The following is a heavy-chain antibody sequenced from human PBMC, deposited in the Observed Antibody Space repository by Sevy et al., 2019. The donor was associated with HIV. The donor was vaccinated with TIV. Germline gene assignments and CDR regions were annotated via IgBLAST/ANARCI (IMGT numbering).Heavy chain of an antibody. CDR2: IWYDGTIK. V-gene: IGHV3-33*08. Sequence: GGSLRLSCAASGFTFSSYVMHWVRQAPGKGLEWVALIWYDGTIKYYADSVKGRFTISRDNSKDTLFLQMNSLRPEATAVYYCARGGGYCGGDCYSIDYWGQGALVTVSS. CDR1: GFTFSSYV. D-gene: IGHD2-21*02. CDR3: ARGGGYCGGDCYSIDY. J-gene: IGHJ4*02.